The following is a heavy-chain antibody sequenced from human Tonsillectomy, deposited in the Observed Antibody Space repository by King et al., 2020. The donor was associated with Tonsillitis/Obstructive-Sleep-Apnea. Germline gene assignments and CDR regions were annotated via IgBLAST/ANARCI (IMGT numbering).Heavy chain of an antibody. CDR2: NSGYHGNP. J-gene: IGHJ5*01. CDR3: ARQRRNWFDS. CDR1: GYSFISYW. V-gene: IGHV1-18*01. Sequence: VQLVQSGAEVRKPGASVKVSCKAYGYSFISYWITWVRQAPGQGLEWMGLNSGYHGNPNYAQKSQGRVTMTTDTSTSTAYMELRSLRSDDTAVYFCARQRRNWFDSWGQGTLVTVSS. D-gene: IGHD6-25*01.